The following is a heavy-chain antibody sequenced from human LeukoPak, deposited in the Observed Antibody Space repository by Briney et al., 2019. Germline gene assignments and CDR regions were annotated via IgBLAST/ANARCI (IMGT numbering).Heavy chain of an antibody. D-gene: IGHD6-13*01. CDR2: INYSGST. CDR3: ARDRQQLGYYYYGMDV. CDR1: GGSISSYY. J-gene: IGHJ6*04. Sequence: ASETLSLTCTVSGGSISSYYWSWIRQPPGKGLEWIGYINYSGSTNYNPSLKSRVTISVDTSKNQFSLKLSSVTAADTAVYYCARDRQQLGYYYYGMDVWGKGTTVTVSS. V-gene: IGHV4-59*01.